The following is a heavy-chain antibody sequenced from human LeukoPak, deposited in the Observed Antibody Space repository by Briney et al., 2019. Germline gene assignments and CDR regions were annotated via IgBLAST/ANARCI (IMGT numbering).Heavy chain of an antibody. CDR3: ARGVYDFWSGYYLDY. D-gene: IGHD3-3*01. CDR2: IKQDGSEK. Sequence: GGSLRLSCAASGFTFSSYWMSWVRQAPGKGLEWVANIKQDGSEKYYVDSVKGRFTISRDNAKNSLYLQMNSLRAEDTAVYYCARGVYDFWSGYYLDYWGQGTLVTVSS. J-gene: IGHJ4*02. V-gene: IGHV3-7*01. CDR1: GFTFSSYW.